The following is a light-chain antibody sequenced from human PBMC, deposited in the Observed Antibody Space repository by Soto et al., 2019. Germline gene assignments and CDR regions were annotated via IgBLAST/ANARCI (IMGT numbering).Light chain of an antibody. J-gene: IGLJ2*01. CDR1: SRDVGGYNY. Sequence: QSALTQPASVSGSPGQSITISCTGTSRDVGGYNYVSWYQQHPGKAPKLMIYDVSHRPSGVSNRFSGSKSGNTASLTISGLQAEDEADYYCSSYTSSSTLVFGGGTKVTVL. V-gene: IGLV2-14*01. CDR2: DVS. CDR3: SSYTSSSTLV.